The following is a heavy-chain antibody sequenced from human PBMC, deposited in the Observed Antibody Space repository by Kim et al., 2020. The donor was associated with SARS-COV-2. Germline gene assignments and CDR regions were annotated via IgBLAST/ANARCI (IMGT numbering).Heavy chain of an antibody. D-gene: IGHD6-19*01. Sequence: PSLKSRVTISVDTSKNQFSLKLSSVTAADTAVYYCARRSSGSKDYYGMDVWGQGTTVTVSS. J-gene: IGHJ6*02. V-gene: IGHV4-59*08. CDR3: ARRSSGSKDYYGMDV.